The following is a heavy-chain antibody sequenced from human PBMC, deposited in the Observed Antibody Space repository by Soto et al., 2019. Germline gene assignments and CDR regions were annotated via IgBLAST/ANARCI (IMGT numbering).Heavy chain of an antibody. J-gene: IGHJ5*02. CDR3: AGAGTGDWFDP. Sequence: SETLSLTCTVSGGSISSGDYYWSWIRQPPGKGLEWIGYIYYSGSTYYNPSLKSRVTISVDTSKNQFSLKLSSVTAADTAVYYCAGAGTGDWFDPWGQGTLVTVSS. V-gene: IGHV4-30-4*01. CDR2: IYYSGST. CDR1: GGSISSGDYY.